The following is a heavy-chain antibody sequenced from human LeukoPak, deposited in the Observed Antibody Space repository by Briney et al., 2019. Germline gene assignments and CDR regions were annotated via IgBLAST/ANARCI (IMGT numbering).Heavy chain of an antibody. CDR1: GYTFTSYG. Sequence: ASVKVSCKASGYTFTSYGISWVRQAPGQGLEWMGWISAYNGNTNYAQKLQGRVTMTTDTSTSTAYMELRSLRSDDTAVYCCARDHGDYGEYWFDRWGQGTLVTVSS. V-gene: IGHV1-18*01. J-gene: IGHJ5*02. CDR3: ARDHGDYGEYWFDR. D-gene: IGHD4/OR15-4a*01. CDR2: ISAYNGNT.